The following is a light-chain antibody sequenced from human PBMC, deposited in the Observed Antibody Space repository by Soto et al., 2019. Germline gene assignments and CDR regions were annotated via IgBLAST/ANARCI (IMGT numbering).Light chain of an antibody. J-gene: IGKJ4*01. CDR2: RSS. V-gene: IGKV1-5*03. CDR3: QQYDHYPLT. CDR1: QSLGDW. Sequence: DIQLTQSPSTLSASVGDRVTITCRASQSLGDWLAWYQQKPGTAPRLLIYRSSVLESGVPSRFSGSGSGTEFLLTISSRQPNDFATYYCQQYDHYPLTFGGGTKVEIK.